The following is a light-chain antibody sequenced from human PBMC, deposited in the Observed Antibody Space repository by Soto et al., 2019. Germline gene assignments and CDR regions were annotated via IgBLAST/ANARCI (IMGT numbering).Light chain of an antibody. V-gene: IGKV1-5*03. J-gene: IGKJ1*01. CDR2: KAS. CDR3: QQYNTYWT. Sequence: DIQMTQSPSTLSASIGDRVTITCRASQSISSWLAWYQQKPGKAPKLLIYKASILESGVPSRFSGSGSGKEFSLTISSLPPEDFATYYCQQYNTYWTFAQGTKVEIK. CDR1: QSISSW.